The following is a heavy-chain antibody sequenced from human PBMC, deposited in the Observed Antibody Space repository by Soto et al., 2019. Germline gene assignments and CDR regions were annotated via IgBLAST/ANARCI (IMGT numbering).Heavy chain of an antibody. Sequence: QVQLVESGGGVVQPGRSLRLSCAASGFTFSSYGMNWVRQAPGKGLEWVAVVSYDEITKYYADSVKGRFIISRDNSKNTVYLQMNSLRPEDTAVYYCAKPLGLLRRAMAQGSDYWGQGTLVTVSS. CDR1: GFTFSSYG. CDR3: AKPLGLLRRAMAQGSDY. J-gene: IGHJ4*02. V-gene: IGHV3-30*18. CDR2: VSYDEITK. D-gene: IGHD5-18*01.